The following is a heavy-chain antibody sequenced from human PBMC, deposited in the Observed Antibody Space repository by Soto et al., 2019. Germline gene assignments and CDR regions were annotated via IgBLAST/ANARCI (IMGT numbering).Heavy chain of an antibody. Sequence: EVQLVESGGGLIQPGGSLRLSCAASGLTVSNAYMAWVRQAPGMGLEWVSVIYDNGTTYYADSVKGRFTISKDTSTNTLSLQMDSLRAEDTAVYYCVRPLPSGRNYGLNVWGQGTTFTVSS. D-gene: IGHD3-10*01. CDR3: VRPLPSGRNYGLNV. CDR2: IYDNGTT. V-gene: IGHV3-53*01. J-gene: IGHJ6*02. CDR1: GLTVSNAY.